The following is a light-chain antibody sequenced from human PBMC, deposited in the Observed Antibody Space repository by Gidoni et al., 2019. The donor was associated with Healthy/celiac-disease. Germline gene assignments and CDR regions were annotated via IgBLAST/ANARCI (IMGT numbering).Light chain of an antibody. V-gene: IGKV3-15*01. CDR3: QQYNIWPPYT. CDR2: GAS. CDR1: QSVSSN. J-gene: IGKJ2*01. Sequence: PATLSVSPGERATLSCRASQSVSSNLAWYQQKPGQALRLLIYGASTRATGIPARFSGSGSGTEFTLTISSLQSEDFAVYYCQQYNIWPPYTFXQXTKLEIK.